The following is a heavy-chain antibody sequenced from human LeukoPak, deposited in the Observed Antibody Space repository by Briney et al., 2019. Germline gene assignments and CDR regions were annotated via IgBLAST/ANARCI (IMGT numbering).Heavy chain of an antibody. J-gene: IGHJ4*02. CDR2: IYTSRST. D-gene: IGHD3-9*01. CDR3: ARTSWRGDILTGYYIGGAYYFDY. V-gene: IGHV4-59*10. CDR1: GGSFSGYY. Sequence: SETLSLTCAVYGGSFSGYYWSWIRQPAGKGLEWIGRIYTSRSTNYNPSLKSRVTISVDTSKNQFSLKLSSVTAADTVVYYCARTSWRGDILTGYYIGGAYYFDYWGQGTLVTVSS.